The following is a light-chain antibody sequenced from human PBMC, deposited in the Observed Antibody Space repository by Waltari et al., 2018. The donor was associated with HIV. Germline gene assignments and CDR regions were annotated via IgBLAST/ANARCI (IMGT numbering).Light chain of an antibody. CDR3: QAWDSNTAV. CDR2: QDT. CDR1: RLGDEY. J-gene: IGLJ2*01. Sequence: SYELTQPPSVSVSPGQTASITCSGDRLGDEYVSWYQQKPGKSPVLVIYQDTKRPSGIPERFSGSDSGNTVTLTISGTQAMDEADYYCQAWDSNTAVFGGGTKLTVL. V-gene: IGLV3-1*01.